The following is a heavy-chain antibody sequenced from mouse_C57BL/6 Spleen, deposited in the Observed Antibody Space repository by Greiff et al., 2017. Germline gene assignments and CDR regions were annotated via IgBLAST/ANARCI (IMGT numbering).Heavy chain of an antibody. CDR3: AKDYDEDAMDY. D-gene: IGHD2-4*01. Sequence: VQLQQPGAELVKPGASVKLSCKASGYTFTSYWMHWVKQRPGQGLEWIGMIHPNSGSTNYNEKFKSKATLTVDKSSSTAYMQLSSLTSEDSAVYYCAKDYDEDAMDYWGQGTSVTVSS. V-gene: IGHV1-64*01. J-gene: IGHJ4*01. CDR1: GYTFTSYW. CDR2: IHPNSGST.